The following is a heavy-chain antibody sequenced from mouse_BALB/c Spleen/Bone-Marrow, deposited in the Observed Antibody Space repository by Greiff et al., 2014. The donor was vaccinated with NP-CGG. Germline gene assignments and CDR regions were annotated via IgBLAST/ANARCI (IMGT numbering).Heavy chain of an antibody. D-gene: IGHD2-4*01. CDR2: IYPGDGNT. J-gene: IGHJ3*01. CDR3: ALYDYDGLSWFAY. CDR1: GYAFSSSW. Sequence: VKLMESGPELVKPGASVKISCKASGYAFSSSWMNWVKQRPGQGLEWIGRIYPGDGNTNYNGEFKGKATLTADKSSTTAYMQLSSLTSVDSAVYFCALYDYDGLSWFAYWGQGTLVTVSA. V-gene: IGHV1-82*01.